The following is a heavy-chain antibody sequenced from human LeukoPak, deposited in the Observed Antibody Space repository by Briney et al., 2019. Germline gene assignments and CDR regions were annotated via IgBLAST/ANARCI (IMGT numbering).Heavy chain of an antibody. CDR3: ARSPIGLGFFDY. V-gene: IGHV1-2*02. Sequence: ASVKVSCKASGYTFTGYYMHWVRQAPGQGLEWMGWINPNSGGTNYAQKFQGRVTMTRDTSITTAYMELSSLRSDDTAVYYCARSPIGLGFFDYWGQGTLVTVSS. D-gene: IGHD7-27*01. CDR1: GYTFTGYY. CDR2: INPNSGGT. J-gene: IGHJ4*02.